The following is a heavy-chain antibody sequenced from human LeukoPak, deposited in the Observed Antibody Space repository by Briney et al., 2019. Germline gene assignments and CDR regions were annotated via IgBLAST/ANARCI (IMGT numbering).Heavy chain of an antibody. V-gene: IGHV1-46*01. CDR1: GYTFTSYH. CDR2: INPSGGST. Sequence: ASVKVSCKASGYTFTSYHMHWVRQAPGQGLEWMGIINPSGGSTSYAQKFQGRVTMTRDTSTSTVYMELSSLRSEDTAVYYCARTAREWLLVQLWGQGTLVTVSS. J-gene: IGHJ4*02. D-gene: IGHD3-3*01. CDR3: ARTAREWLLVQL.